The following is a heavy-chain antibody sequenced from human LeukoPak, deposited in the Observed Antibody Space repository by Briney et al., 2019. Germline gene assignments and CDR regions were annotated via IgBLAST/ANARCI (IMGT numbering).Heavy chain of an antibody. CDR1: GFTFSSYW. J-gene: IGHJ4*02. CDR2: IKQDGSEK. V-gene: IGHV3-7*03. D-gene: IGHD3-10*01. Sequence: GGSLRLSCTGSGFTFSSYWMTWVRQAPGKGLEWVANIKQDGSEKYYVDSAKGRFTISRDNAKNSLYLQMNSLRVEDTAVYYCASGPRFGDYWGQGTLVTVSS. CDR3: ASGPRFGDY.